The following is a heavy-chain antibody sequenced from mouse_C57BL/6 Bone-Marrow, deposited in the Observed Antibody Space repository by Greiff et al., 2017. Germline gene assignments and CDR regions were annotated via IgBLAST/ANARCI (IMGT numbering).Heavy chain of an antibody. Sequence: ESGPGMVKPSQSLSLTCTVTGYSITSGYDWHWIRHFPGNKLEWMGYISYSGSTNYNPSLKSRISITHDTSKNHFFLKLNSVTTEDTATYYCARGGYYVDFDYWGQGTTLTVSS. J-gene: IGHJ2*01. CDR3: ARGGYYVDFDY. CDR1: GYSITSGYD. V-gene: IGHV3-1*01. CDR2: ISYSGST. D-gene: IGHD2-3*01.